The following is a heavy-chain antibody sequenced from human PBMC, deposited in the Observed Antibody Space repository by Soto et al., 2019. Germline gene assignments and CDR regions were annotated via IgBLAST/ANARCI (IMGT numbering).Heavy chain of an antibody. V-gene: IGHV4-30-2*01. J-gene: IGHJ4*02. D-gene: IGHD3-10*01. CDR1: VGSISSGGYS. CDR2: IYHSGST. CDR3: ASYGSGSYYLGY. Sequence: PSETLSLTCSVSVGSISSGGYSWIWIRQPPGKGLEWIGYIYHSGSTYYNPSLKSRVTISVDRSKNQFSLKLSSVTAADTAVYYCASYGSGSYYLGYWGQGTLVTVPQ.